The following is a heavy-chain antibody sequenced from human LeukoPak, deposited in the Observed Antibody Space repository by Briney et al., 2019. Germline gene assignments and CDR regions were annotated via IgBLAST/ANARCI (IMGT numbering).Heavy chain of an antibody. CDR2: IRYDGDST. V-gene: IGHV3-30*02. D-gene: IGHD3-3*01. Sequence: PGGSLRLSCAASGFTFSNYGMHWVRQAPGKGLEWVAFIRYDGDSTHYADSVKGRFTISRDNSENTLHLQMSSLRAEDTALYYCAKMSITIFDVRHDDLDYWGQGTLVTVSS. CDR3: AKMSITIFDVRHDDLDY. CDR1: GFTFSNYG. J-gene: IGHJ4*02.